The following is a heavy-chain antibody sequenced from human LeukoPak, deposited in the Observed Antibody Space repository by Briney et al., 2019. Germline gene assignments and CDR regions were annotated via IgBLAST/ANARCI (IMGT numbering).Heavy chain of an antibody. CDR2: ISGGGSST. Sequence: GGSLRLSCAASGFTFSSYAMDWVRQAPGKGLEWVSVISGGGSSTNYADSVKGRFTISRDSSKNTLYLQMNSLRAEGTAVYYCAKAFGLYYYDSSGYYHGMDVWGQGTTVTVSS. D-gene: IGHD3-22*01. V-gene: IGHV3-23*01. J-gene: IGHJ6*02. CDR1: GFTFSSYA. CDR3: AKAFGLYYYDSSGYYHGMDV.